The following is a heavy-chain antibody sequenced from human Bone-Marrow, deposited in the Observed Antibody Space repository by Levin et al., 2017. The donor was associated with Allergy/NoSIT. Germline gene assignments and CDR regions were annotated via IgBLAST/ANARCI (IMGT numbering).Heavy chain of an antibody. D-gene: IGHD5-24*01. CDR2: IYYTGST. CDR1: GASITRYY. V-gene: IGHV4-59*01. J-gene: IGHJ4*02. CDR3: AARDVYNTAFDF. Sequence: SQTLSLTCSVSGASITRYYWTWIRQPPGKGLEWIGYIYYTGSTNSIPSLKSRVTISLDTSKNQFSLELSAVTAADTAVYYCAARDVYNTAFDFWGQGTLVTVSS.